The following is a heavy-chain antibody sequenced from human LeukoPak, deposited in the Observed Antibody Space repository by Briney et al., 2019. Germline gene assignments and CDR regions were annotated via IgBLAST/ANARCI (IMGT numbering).Heavy chain of an antibody. CDR3: ARVSGYSYGTTTYYFDY. Sequence: SETLSLTCTVSGYSISSGYYWGWIRQPPGKGLEWIGSIYYSGSTYYNPSLKSRVTISVDTSKNQFSLKLSSVTAADTAVYYCARVSGYSYGTTTYYFDYWGQGTLVTVSS. D-gene: IGHD5-18*01. V-gene: IGHV4-38-2*02. CDR1: GYSISSGYY. J-gene: IGHJ4*02. CDR2: IYYSGST.